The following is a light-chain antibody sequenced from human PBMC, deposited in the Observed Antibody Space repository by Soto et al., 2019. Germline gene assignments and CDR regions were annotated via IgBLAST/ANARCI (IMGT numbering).Light chain of an antibody. CDR1: QSVSSSY. V-gene: IGKV3-20*01. CDR3: QQYGSSPRT. J-gene: IGKJ2*01. CDR2: GAS. Sequence: ETVLTQSPGTLSLSPGERATLSCRASQSVSSSYLAWYQQKPGQAPRLLIYGASSRATGIPERLSGSGSGTDFTLTISRLEPEDFAVYYCQQYGSSPRTFGQGTKREI.